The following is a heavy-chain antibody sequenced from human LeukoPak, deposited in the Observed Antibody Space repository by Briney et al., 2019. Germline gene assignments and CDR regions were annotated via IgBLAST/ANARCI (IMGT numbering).Heavy chain of an antibody. J-gene: IGHJ4*02. Sequence: PGGSLRLSCAASGFTFSNYWMHWVRQAPGKGLVWVSRINSDGSSTNFADSVKGRFTISRDNAKNTLYLQMNSLRTEDTAVYYCARGIHGDNHHFDSWGQGTLVTVSS. CDR2: INSDGSST. D-gene: IGHD2-21*02. CDR1: GFTFSNYW. V-gene: IGHV3-74*01. CDR3: ARGIHGDNHHFDS.